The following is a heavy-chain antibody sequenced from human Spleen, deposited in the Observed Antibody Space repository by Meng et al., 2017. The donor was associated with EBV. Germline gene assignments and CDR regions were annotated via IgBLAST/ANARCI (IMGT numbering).Heavy chain of an antibody. CDR2: IMAVFGTV. J-gene: IGHJ4*02. CDR3: ARQLESHLFDY. Sequence: GYLGQAGAEVKKPGSSVKVSCKASGDSFSNFAISWVRQAPGQGLEWMGGIMAVFGTVNYAQRFQGRVTITADKSTTTVYMELSSLRSEDTAVYYCARQLESHLFDYWGQGTLVTVSS. CDR1: GDSFSNFA. D-gene: IGHD1-1*01. V-gene: IGHV1-69*06.